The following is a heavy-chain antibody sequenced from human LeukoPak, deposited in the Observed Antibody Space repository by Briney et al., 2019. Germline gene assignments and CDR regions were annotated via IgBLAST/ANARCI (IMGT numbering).Heavy chain of an antibody. Sequence: SETLSLTCTVSGCSISSYYWSWIRQPAGKGLEWIGRIYTSGSTNYNPSHKSRVTMSVDTSKDQFSLTLSSVTAADTAVYYCARHSLPDDSSGRSCWFDPWGRGTLVTVAS. V-gene: IGHV4-4*07. CDR2: IYTSGST. CDR1: GCSISSYY. D-gene: IGHD6-19*01. CDR3: ARHSLPDDSSGRSCWFDP. J-gene: IGHJ5*02.